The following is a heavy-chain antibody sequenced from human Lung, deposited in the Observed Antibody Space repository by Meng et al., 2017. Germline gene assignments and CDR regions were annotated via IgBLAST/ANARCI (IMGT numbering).Heavy chain of an antibody. CDR1: GGSFCDYY. CDR2: INHSGST. V-gene: IGHV4-34*02. CDR3: ARGPTTMAHDFDY. J-gene: IGHJ4*02. Sequence: QAHLQQWAAGLLKPSETLSLPCAVSGGSFCDYYWSWIRQPPGKGLEWIGEINHSGSTNYNPSLESRATISVDTSQNNLSLKLSSVTAADSAVYYCARGPTTMAHDFDYWGQGTLVTVSS. D-gene: IGHD4-11*01.